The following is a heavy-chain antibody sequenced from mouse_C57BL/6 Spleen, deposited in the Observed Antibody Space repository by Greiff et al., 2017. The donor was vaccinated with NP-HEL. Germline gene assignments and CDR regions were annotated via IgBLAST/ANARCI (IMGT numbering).Heavy chain of an antibody. CDR2: ITHSGET. D-gene: IGHD2-3*01. Sequence: VKLVESGPGLVKPSQSLFLTCSITGFPITSGYYWIWIRQSPGKPLEWMGYITHSGETFYNPSLQSPISITRETSKNQFFLQLNSVTTEDTAMYYWAGSIYDGYAMDYWGQGTSVTVSS. V-gene: IGHV12-3*01. J-gene: IGHJ4*01. CDR1: GFPITSGYY. CDR3: AGSIYDGYAMDY.